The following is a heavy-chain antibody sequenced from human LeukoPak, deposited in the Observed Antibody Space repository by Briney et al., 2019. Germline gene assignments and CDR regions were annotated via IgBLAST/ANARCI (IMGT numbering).Heavy chain of an antibody. J-gene: IGHJ5*02. CDR1: GGSISSYY. CDR2: IYTSGST. CDR3: ARIGGYCSGTSCYGWFDP. D-gene: IGHD2-2*01. V-gene: IGHV4-4*07. Sequence: SETLSLTCTVSGGSISSYYWSWIRQPAGKGLEWIGRIYTSGSTNYNPSLKSRVTMSVDTSKNQFSLKLTSVTAADTAVYYCARIGGYCSGTSCYGWFDPWGQGTLVTVSS.